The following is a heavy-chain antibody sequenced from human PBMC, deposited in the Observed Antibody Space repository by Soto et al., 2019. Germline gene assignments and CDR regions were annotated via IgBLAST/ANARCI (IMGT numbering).Heavy chain of an antibody. V-gene: IGHV3-23*01. CDR2: ISGSSVGT. CDR1: GFTFSDYA. Sequence: GGSLRLSCAASGFTFSDYAMNWVRQAPGQGLEWVSGISGSSVGTYYADSVKGRFTISRDNSKNTLSLQMNSLRAEDTAVYYCAKSIGVTIQAYGMDVWGQGTTVTVFS. CDR3: AKSIGVTIQAYGMDV. J-gene: IGHJ6*02. D-gene: IGHD2-8*01.